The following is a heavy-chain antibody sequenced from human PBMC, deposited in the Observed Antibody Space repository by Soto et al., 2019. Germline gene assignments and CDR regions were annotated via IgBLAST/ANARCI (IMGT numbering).Heavy chain of an antibody. J-gene: IGHJ4*02. D-gene: IGHD3-16*02. V-gene: IGHV4-61*01. CDR3: ARDPLDYYFDY. Sequence: PSETLSLTCTVSGCSVSSGSYYWSWIRQPPGKGLGWIGYIYYSGSTNYNPSLKSRVTISVDTSKNQFSLKLSSVTAADTAVYYCARDPLDYYFDYWGQGTLVTVSS. CDR1: GCSVSSGSYY. CDR2: IYYSGST.